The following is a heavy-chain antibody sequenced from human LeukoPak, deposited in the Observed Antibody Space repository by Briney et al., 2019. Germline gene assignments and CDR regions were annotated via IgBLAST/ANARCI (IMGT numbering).Heavy chain of an antibody. CDR2: IYYSGST. Sequence: SETLSLTCTVSGGSLSRGDYYWSWIRQPPGKGVEWLGYIYYSGSTYYNPSLKSRVTISVDTSKSQLSLKLSSVTAADTAVYYCASQVVVAARGGWFDPWGQGTLVTVSS. CDR1: GGSLSRGDYY. CDR3: ASQVVVAARGGWFDP. V-gene: IGHV4-30-4*01. J-gene: IGHJ5*02. D-gene: IGHD2-15*01.